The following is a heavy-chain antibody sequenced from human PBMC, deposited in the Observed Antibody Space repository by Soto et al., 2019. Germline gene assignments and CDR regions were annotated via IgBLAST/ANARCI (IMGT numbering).Heavy chain of an antibody. J-gene: IGHJ6*03. CDR1: GYTFTSYG. CDR2: ISAYNGNT. Sequence: ASVKVSCKASGYTFTSYGISWVRQAPGQGLEWMGWISAYNGNTNYAQKLQGRVTMTTDTSTSTAYMELRSLRSDDTAVYYCARGPPSLSIAARDYYYYYMDVWGKGTTVTVSS. CDR3: ARGPPSLSIAARDYYYYYMDV. D-gene: IGHD6-6*01. V-gene: IGHV1-18*01.